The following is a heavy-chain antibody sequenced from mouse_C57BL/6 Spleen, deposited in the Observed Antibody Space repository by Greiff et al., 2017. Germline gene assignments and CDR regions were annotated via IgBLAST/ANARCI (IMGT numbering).Heavy chain of an antibody. D-gene: IGHD1-1*01. CDR3: ARNYGSSYVLYWYFDV. CDR2: INPSTGGT. J-gene: IGHJ1*03. Sequence: EVQVVESGPELVKPGASVKISCKASGYSFTGYYMNWVKQSPEKSLEWIGEINPSTGGTTYNQKFKAKATLTVDKSSSTAYMQLKSLTSEDSAVYYCARNYGSSYVLYWYFDVWGTGTTVTVSS. CDR1: GYSFTGYY. V-gene: IGHV1-42*01.